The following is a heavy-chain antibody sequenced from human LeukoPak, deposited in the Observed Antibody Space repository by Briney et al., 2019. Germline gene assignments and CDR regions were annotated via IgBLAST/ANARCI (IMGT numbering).Heavy chain of an antibody. CDR2: ISGSGGNT. V-gene: IGHV3-23*01. CDR1: GFTFSSYA. J-gene: IGHJ4*03. Sequence: GGSLRLSCAASGFTFSSYAMSWVRQAPGKGLEWVSAISGSGGNTYYADSVKGRFTISRDNAKNTLYLQMISLRAEDTAVYYCARDIGGVDGDSGSYSYFDYWGQGTMVTVSS. CDR3: ARDIGGVDGDSGSYSYFDY. D-gene: IGHD1-26*01.